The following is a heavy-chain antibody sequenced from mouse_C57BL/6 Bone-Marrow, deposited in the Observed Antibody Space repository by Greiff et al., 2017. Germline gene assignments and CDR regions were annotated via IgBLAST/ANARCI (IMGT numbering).Heavy chain of an antibody. D-gene: IGHD2-5*01. CDR3: ASPHYSNLYYYAMDY. CDR1: GFTFSSYA. CDR2: ISDGGSYT. J-gene: IGHJ4*01. Sequence: EVKLVESGGGLVKPGGSLKLSCAASGFTFSSYAMSWVRQTPEKRLEWVATISDGGSYTYYPDNVKGRFTISRDNAKNNLYLQMSHLKSEDTAMYYCASPHYSNLYYYAMDYWGQGTSVTVSS. V-gene: IGHV5-4*03.